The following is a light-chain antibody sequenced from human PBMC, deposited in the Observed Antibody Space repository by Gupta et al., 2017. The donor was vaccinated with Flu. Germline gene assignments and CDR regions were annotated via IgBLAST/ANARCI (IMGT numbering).Light chain of an antibody. V-gene: IGLV3-21*02. CDR3: QMWHFDSDNYA. CDR2: DDT. Sequence: SYGWTQPPSVSVAPGQTATITCGGNNIGSFSVHGYQQKPGQAPVLVIYDDTDRPSGIPERFSGSNSGDTATLTIXRXEAVDEXDYYCQMWHFDSDNYAFGSGTKVTVL. CDR1: NIGSFS. J-gene: IGLJ1*01.